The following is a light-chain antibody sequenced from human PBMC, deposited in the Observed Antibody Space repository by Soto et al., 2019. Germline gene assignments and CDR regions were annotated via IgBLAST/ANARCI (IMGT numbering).Light chain of an antibody. J-gene: IGLJ3*02. V-gene: IGLV2-14*01. Sequence: SALTQPASVSGSPGQSIAISCTGTSSDVGGYDYVSWYQQHPGKAPKLMIYDVSNRPSGVSNRFSGSKSGNTASLTISGLQAEDEADYYCSSYTSSDTPVFGGGTKVTVL. CDR2: DVS. CDR3: SSYTSSDTPV. CDR1: SSDVGGYDY.